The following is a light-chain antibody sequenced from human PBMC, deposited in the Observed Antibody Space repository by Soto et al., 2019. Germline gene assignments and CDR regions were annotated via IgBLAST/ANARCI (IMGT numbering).Light chain of an antibody. J-gene: IGKJ1*01. Sequence: DIQMTQSPSTLSASVGDRVTITCRASQSVGRWLAWYQQKTGKAPKLLVYAASTLQSGVPSRFSGSGSGTEFTLTISTLQPEDFATYYCQQLNSFPRTFGQGTKVDIK. CDR3: QQLNSFPRT. CDR2: AAS. CDR1: QSVGRW. V-gene: IGKV1-9*01.